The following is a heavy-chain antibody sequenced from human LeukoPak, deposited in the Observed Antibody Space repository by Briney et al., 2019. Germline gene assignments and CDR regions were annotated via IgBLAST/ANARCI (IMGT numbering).Heavy chain of an antibody. D-gene: IGHD3-16*02. CDR2: IKHDGGDK. Sequence: GESLRLSCVASGLSFSGQWLNWVRQAPGQGLEWVANIKHDGGDKYYVDSVKGRFTISRDDGQNSLSLHMNSVRAEDTAVYYCGYTNNFYHWGQGALVVVSA. J-gene: IGHJ4*02. CDR1: GLSFSGQW. CDR3: GYTNNFYH. V-gene: IGHV3-7*01.